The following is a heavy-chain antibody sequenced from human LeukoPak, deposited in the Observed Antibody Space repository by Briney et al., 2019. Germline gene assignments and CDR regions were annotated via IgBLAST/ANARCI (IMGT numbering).Heavy chain of an antibody. Sequence: GGSLRLSCAASGFTFSSYAMSWVRQAPGKGLEWVANIKQDGSEKYYVDSVKGRFTISRDNSKNTLYLQMNSLRAEDTAVYYCARGRSSSWYLEWGQGTLVTVSS. J-gene: IGHJ4*02. CDR3: ARGRSSSWYLE. V-gene: IGHV3-7*01. CDR1: GFTFSSYA. CDR2: IKQDGSEK. D-gene: IGHD6-13*01.